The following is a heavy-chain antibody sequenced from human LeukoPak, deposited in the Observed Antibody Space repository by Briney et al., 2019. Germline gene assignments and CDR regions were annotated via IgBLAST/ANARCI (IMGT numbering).Heavy chain of an antibody. V-gene: IGHV1-46*01. CDR2: INPSGGST. D-gene: IGHD3-22*01. CDR1: GYTFTSYY. Sequence: GASVKVSCEASGYTFTSYYMHWVRQAPGQGLEWMGIINPSGGSTSYAQKFQGRVTMTRDMSTSTVYMELSSLRSEDTAVYYCAREPPKNYDSSGYSNWGQGTLVTVSS. CDR3: AREPPKNYDSSGYSN. J-gene: IGHJ4*02.